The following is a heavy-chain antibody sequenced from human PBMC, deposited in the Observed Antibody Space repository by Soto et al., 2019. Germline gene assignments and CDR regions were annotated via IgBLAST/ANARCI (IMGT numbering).Heavy chain of an antibody. J-gene: IGHJ4*02. CDR3: TTASMDTAMVGFDY. Sequence: EVQLVESGGGLVKPGGSLRLSCAASGFTFSNAWMSWVRQAPGKGLEWVGRIKSKTDGGTTDYAAPVKGRFTISRDDSKNTLYLQMNSLKTEDTAVYYCTTASMDTAMVGFDYWGQGTLVTVSS. CDR2: IKSKTDGGTT. V-gene: IGHV3-15*01. D-gene: IGHD5-18*01. CDR1: GFTFSNAW.